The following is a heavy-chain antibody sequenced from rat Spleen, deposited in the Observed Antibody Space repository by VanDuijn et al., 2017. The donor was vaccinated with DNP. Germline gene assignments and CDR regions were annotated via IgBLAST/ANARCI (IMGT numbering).Heavy chain of an antibody. D-gene: IGHD4-1*01. Sequence: QVQLKESGPGLVQPSETLSPTCTVSGFSLTSYSVTWVRQPSGKGPEWMGKIWFDGDTALNSALKSRLSITRDTSTNQVFLKMNSLQTDDTGTYYCGRDGSTGAMDAWGQGTSVTVSS. CDR3: GRDGSTGAMDA. CDR2: IWFDGDT. J-gene: IGHJ4*01. V-gene: IGHV2-63*01. CDR1: GFSLTSYS.